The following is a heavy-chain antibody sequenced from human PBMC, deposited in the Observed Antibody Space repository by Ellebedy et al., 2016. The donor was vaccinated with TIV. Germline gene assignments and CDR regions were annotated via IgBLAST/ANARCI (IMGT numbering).Heavy chain of an antibody. CDR1: SFVFNNFN. J-gene: IGHJ4*02. V-gene: IGHV3-48*04. D-gene: IGHD6-19*01. CDR2: ISSSSSTI. Sequence: GESLKISCAGSSFVFNNFNINWVRRAPGKGLEWISSISSSSSTIHYADSVKGRFIISRDNAKSSLFLQMNSLRVEDTAVYYCARGYHGPVPGTHDFDSWGQGTLVTVSS. CDR3: ARGYHGPVPGTHDFDS.